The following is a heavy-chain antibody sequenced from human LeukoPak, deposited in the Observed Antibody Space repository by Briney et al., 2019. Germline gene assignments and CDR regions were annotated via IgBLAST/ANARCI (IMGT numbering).Heavy chain of an antibody. CDR1: GYSFTSYW. CDR3: ARQLRYYDSSGYGTNDY. CDR2: IYPGDSDT. V-gene: IGHV5-51*01. Sequence: GESLKISCKGSGYSFTSYWIGWVRQMPGKGLEWMGIIYPGDSDTRYSPSFQGQVTISADKSISTAYPQWSSLKASDTAMYYCARQLRYYDSSGYGTNDYWGQGTLVTVSS. D-gene: IGHD3-22*01. J-gene: IGHJ4*02.